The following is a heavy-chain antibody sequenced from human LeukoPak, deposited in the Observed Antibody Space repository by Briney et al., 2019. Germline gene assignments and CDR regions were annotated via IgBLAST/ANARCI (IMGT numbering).Heavy chain of an antibody. CDR1: GDSVSSNSAA. V-gene: IGHV6-1*01. CDR3: ARDRGGYCSSTSCYYYCGMDV. CDR2: TYYRSKWYN. J-gene: IGHJ6*02. Sequence: SQTLSLTCAISGDSVSSNSAAWNWIRQSPSRGLEWLGRTYYRSKWYNDYAVSVKSRITINPDTSKNQFSLQLNSVTPEDTAVYYCARDRGGYCSSTSCYYYCGMDVWGQGTTVTVSS. D-gene: IGHD2-2*01.